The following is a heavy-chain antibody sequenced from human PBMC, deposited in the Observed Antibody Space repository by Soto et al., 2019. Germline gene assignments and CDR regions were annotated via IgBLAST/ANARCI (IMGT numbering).Heavy chain of an antibody. D-gene: IGHD3-16*01. CDR1: GFTFSSYW. J-gene: IGHJ4*02. CDR2: IKQDGSEK. CDR3: ARDPWGSYASG. V-gene: IGHV3-7*05. Sequence: GGSLRLSCAASGFTFSSYWMSWVRQAPGKGLEGVANIKQDGSEKYYVDSVKGRFTISRDNAKNSLYLQMNSLRAEDTAVYYCARDPWGSYASGWGQGTLVTVSS.